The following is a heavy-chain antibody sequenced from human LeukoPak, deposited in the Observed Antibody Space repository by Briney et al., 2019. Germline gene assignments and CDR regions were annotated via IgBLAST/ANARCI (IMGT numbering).Heavy chain of an antibody. V-gene: IGHV4-59*01. CDR3: ARVMTWGSPFDYFDY. CDR1: YGSISGYY. CDR2: ISFSGNT. D-gene: IGHD7-27*01. J-gene: IGHJ4*02. Sequence: ASETLSLTCTVSYGSISGYYWSWFRQPPGKRLEWIGYISFSGNTNYNPSLKSRVTISLDTSKNHFSLNLSSVTAADTAVYYCARVMTWGSPFDYFDYWGQGTLVTVSS.